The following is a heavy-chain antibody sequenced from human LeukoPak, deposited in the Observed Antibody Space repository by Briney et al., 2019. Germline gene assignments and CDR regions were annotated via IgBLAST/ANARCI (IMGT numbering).Heavy chain of an antibody. V-gene: IGHV3-74*01. Sequence: GGSLRLSCAASGFTFSSYWMHWVRQAPGKGLVWVSRINSDGSSTSCADSVKGRFTISRDNAKNTLYLQMNSPRAEDTAVYYCVAGGHYYLDYWGQGTLVTVSS. D-gene: IGHD2-15*01. CDR1: GFTFSSYW. CDR3: VAGGHYYLDY. J-gene: IGHJ4*02. CDR2: INSDGSST.